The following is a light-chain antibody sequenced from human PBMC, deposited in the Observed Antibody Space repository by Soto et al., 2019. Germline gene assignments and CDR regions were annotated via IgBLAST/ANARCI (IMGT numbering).Light chain of an antibody. CDR1: SSDVGGYNF. J-gene: IGLJ1*01. CDR2: EVT. CDR3: SSYTSRDTRV. Sequence: QSALTQPASTSGSPGQSITISCTGTSSDVGGYNFVSWYQQHPDKAPKLMLYEVTKRPSGVSDRFSGSKSGNTASLTISGLQTEDEADYYCSSYTSRDTRVFGTGTKVTVL. V-gene: IGLV2-14*01.